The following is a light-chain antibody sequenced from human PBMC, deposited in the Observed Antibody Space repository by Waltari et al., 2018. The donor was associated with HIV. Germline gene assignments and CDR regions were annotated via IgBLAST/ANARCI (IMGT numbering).Light chain of an antibody. Sequence: QSALTQPPSASGSPGQSVAILCTGHTRYVGGYNPVSWYQQHPGKAPKLMIYEVTKRPSGVPDRFSGSKSGNTASLTVSGLQAEDEADYYCSSYAGSNNVLFGGGTKLTVL. V-gene: IGLV2-8*01. CDR1: TRYVGGYNP. CDR3: SSYAGSNNVL. CDR2: EVT. J-gene: IGLJ2*01.